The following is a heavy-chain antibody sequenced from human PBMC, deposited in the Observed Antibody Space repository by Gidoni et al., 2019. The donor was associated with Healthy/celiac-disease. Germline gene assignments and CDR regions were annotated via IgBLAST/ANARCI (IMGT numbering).Heavy chain of an antibody. CDR1: GITFGSYA. Sequence: VQRLEPGGGLVQPGGSLRLSCAASGITFGSYAMSWVRQAPGKGLEWVSAISGSGGSTYYADSVKGRFTISRDNSKNTLYLQMNSLRAEDTAVYYCAKDAYSSSWYFDLWGRGTLVTVSS. V-gene: IGHV3-23*01. D-gene: IGHD6-13*01. J-gene: IGHJ2*01. CDR2: ISGSGGST. CDR3: AKDAYSSSWYFDL.